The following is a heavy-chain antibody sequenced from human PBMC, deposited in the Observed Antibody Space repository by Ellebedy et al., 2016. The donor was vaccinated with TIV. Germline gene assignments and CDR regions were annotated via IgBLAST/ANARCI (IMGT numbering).Heavy chain of an antibody. V-gene: IGHV1-3*04. CDR1: GHTFTSYG. CDR2: INTGNGNT. Sequence: ASVKVSXKASGHTFTSYGIHWVRQAPGQRLEWMGWINTGNGNTKYSQNFQGRVTITTDTSASTAYMEVTSLRSEDTAVYYCATRTWVDPVDVWGPGTTVTVSS. D-gene: IGHD1-26*01. CDR3: ATRTWVDPVDV. J-gene: IGHJ6*02.